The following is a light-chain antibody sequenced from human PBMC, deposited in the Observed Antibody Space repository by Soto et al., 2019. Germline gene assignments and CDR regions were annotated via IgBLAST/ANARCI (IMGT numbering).Light chain of an antibody. CDR1: SSNIGAGYD. J-gene: IGLJ3*02. V-gene: IGLV1-40*01. CDR3: HSYYSSLGGWV. Sequence: QSVLTQPPSVSGAPGQRVTISCTESSSNIGAGYDVHWYQQLPGTAPKLLIYGNSTRPSGVPDRFSGSKSGTSASLAITGLQAEDEADYYCHSYYSSLGGWVFGGGTKLTVL. CDR2: GNS.